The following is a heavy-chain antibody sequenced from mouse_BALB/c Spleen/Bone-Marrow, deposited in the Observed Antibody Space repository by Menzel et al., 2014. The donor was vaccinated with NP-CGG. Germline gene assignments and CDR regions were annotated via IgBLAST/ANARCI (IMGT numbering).Heavy chain of an antibody. V-gene: IGHV5-9-4*01. J-gene: IGHJ2*01. Sequence: DVQLVESGGGLVKPGGSLKLSCAASGFTFSWYAMSWVHQSPEKRLEWVAEISSAGSHTYYPDTVTGRFTISRDNAKNTLYLEMSSLRSEDTAMYYCVRDSSGYFDYWGQGTTLTVSS. CDR2: ISSAGSHT. CDR3: VRDSSGYFDY. CDR1: GFTFSWYA. D-gene: IGHD3-1*01.